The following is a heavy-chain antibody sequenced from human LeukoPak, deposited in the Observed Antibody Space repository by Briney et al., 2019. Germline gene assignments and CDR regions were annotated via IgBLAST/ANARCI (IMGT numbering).Heavy chain of an antibody. J-gene: IGHJ5*02. CDR3: AKAQGDYYYDSSGYYDWFDP. V-gene: IGHV3-30*18. D-gene: IGHD3-22*01. CDR1: GFTFSSYG. Sequence: PGRSLRLSCAASGFTFSSYGMHWVRQAPGKGLEWVAVISYDGSNKYYADSVKGRFTISRDNSKNTLYLQMNRLRAEDTAVYYCAKAQGDYYYDSSGYYDWFDPWGQGTLVTVSS. CDR2: ISYDGSNK.